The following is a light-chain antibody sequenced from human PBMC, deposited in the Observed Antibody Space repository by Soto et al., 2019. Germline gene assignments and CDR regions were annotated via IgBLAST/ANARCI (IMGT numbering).Light chain of an antibody. V-gene: IGKV1-5*03. Sequence: DIQMTQSPSTLSASVGDRVTITCRASQSVSIWLAWYQQKPGKAPKVLIYKASTLESGVPSRFSGSGSGTEFTLTISSLQPEDSATYYRQQYNAYWTFGQGTKVEI. CDR3: QQYNAYWT. CDR2: KAS. J-gene: IGKJ1*01. CDR1: QSVSIW.